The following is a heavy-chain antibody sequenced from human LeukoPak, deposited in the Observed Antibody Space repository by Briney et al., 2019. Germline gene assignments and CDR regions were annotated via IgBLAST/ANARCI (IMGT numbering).Heavy chain of an antibody. CDR3: ARSSVVPAAIRYYYYYMDV. J-gene: IGHJ6*03. Sequence: PGGSLRLSCAASGFTVSSNYMSWVRQAPGKGLEWVSVIYSGGSTYYADSVKGRFTISRDNSKNTLYLQMNSLRAEDTAVYYCARSSVVPAAIRYYYYYMDVWGEGTTVTVSS. CDR2: IYSGGST. CDR1: GFTVSSNY. D-gene: IGHD2-2*01. V-gene: IGHV3-53*01.